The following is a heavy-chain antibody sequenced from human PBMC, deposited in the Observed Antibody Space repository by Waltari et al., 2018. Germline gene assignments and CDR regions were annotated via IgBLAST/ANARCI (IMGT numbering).Heavy chain of an antibody. CDR1: GFTFSSYA. D-gene: IGHD4-17*01. CDR3: ARGPGDYGGIGDAFDI. Sequence: QVQLVESGGGVVQPGRSLRLSCAASGFTFSSYAMHWVRQAPGKGLEGVAVISYEGSNKYYADSVKGRFTISRDNSKNTLYLQMNSLRAEDTAVYYCARGPGDYGGIGDAFDIWGQGTMVTVSS. J-gene: IGHJ3*02. V-gene: IGHV3-30*04. CDR2: ISYEGSNK.